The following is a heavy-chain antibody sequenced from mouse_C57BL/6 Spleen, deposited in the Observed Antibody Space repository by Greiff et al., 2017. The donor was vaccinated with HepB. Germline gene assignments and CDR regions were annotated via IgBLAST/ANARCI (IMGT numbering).Heavy chain of an antibody. Sequence: QVQLQQPGAELVKPGASVKLSCKASGYTFTSYWMHWVKQRPGRGLEWIGMIHPNSGSTNYNEKFKSKATLTVDKSSSTAYMQLSSLTSEDSAVYYCARPRTGTWDWYFDVWGTGTTVTVSS. V-gene: IGHV1-64*01. CDR1: GYTFTSYW. CDR3: ARPRTGTWDWYFDV. CDR2: IHPNSGST. J-gene: IGHJ1*03. D-gene: IGHD4-1*01.